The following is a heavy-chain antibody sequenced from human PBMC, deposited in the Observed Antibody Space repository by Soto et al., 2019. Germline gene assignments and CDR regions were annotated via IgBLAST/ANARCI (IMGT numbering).Heavy chain of an antibody. D-gene: IGHD3-9*01. CDR1: GYSFTSYW. CDR2: IYPGDSDT. CDR3: ARSNYDILTVPSY. J-gene: IGHJ4*02. V-gene: IGHV5-51*01. Sequence: PGESLKISCHGSGYSFTSYWTCWVRQMPGKGLEWMGIIYPGDSDTRYSPSFQGQVTISADKSISTAYLQWSSLKASDTAMYYCARSNYDILTVPSYWGQGTLVTVSS.